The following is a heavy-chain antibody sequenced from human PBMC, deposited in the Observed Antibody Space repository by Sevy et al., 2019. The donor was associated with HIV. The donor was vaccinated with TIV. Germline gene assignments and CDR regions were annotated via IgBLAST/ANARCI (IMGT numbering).Heavy chain of an antibody. CDR2: IKSKADGGTT. J-gene: IGHJ4*02. CDR3: TTSYYYDSTTYYHFDY. V-gene: IGHV3-15*01. Sequence: GGSLRLSCAASGFTFSNAWMSWVRQTPGKGLEWVGHIKSKADGGTTDYAQPGKGRFTILRDDSKNTLYLQMNSLKTEDTAVYYCTTSYYYDSTTYYHFDYWGQGILVTVSS. CDR1: GFTFSNAW. D-gene: IGHD3-22*01.